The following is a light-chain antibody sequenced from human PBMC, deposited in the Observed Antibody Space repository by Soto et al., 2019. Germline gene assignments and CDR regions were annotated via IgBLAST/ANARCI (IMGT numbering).Light chain of an antibody. V-gene: IGLV2-14*03. J-gene: IGLJ3*02. Sequence: QSALTQPASVSGSPGQSITISCTGTSSDVGAYNYVSWYQQHPGKAPKLMIYEVTYRPSGVSDRFSGSKSGNTASLTISWLQAEDEAHYFCCSFTSSTTWVFGGGTKLTVL. CDR2: EVT. CDR3: CSFTSSTTWV. CDR1: SSDVGAYNY.